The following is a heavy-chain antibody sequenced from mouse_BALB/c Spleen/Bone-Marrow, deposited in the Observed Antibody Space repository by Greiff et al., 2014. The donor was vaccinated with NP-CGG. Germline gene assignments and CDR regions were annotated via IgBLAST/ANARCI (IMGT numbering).Heavy chain of an antibody. CDR2: ITSGGTT. Sequence: EVQLVESGGGLVKPGGSLKLSCAASGFTFSNYAVSWVRQTPEKRLEWVASITSGGTTYYPDSVMGRFTISRDNPRNIPYLQMSSMKSENAVMYYCAREEGFLGEYAIDYWGQGTSVTVSS. CDR1: GFTFSNYA. V-gene: IGHV5-6-5*01. D-gene: IGHD3-3*01. J-gene: IGHJ4*01. CDR3: AREEGFLGEYAIDY.